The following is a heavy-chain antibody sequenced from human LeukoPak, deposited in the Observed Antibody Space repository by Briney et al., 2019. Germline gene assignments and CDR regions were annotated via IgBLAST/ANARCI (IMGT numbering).Heavy chain of an antibody. CDR1: GFTVSSNY. J-gene: IGHJ3*02. D-gene: IGHD3-22*01. V-gene: IGHV3-66*02. CDR3: ARAGYYDSSGLFGAFDI. CDR2: IYSGGST. Sequence: GGSLRLSCAASGFTVSSNYMSWFRQAPGKGLEWVSVIYSGGSTYYADSVKGRFTISRDNSKNTLYLQMNSLRAEDTAVYYCARAGYYDSSGLFGAFDIWGQGTMVTVSS.